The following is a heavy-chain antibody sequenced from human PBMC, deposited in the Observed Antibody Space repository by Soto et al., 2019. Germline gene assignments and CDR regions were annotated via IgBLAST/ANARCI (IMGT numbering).Heavy chain of an antibody. CDR2: IYYTGST. V-gene: IGHV4-59*08. D-gene: IGHD3-10*01. J-gene: IGHJ6*02. CDR3: ARHAFGSGFYYGMGV. Sequence: QVQLQESGPGLVKPSETLSLTCTVSGDSITSYYWSWIRQPPGKGLEWLGYIYYTGSTTYNPSLKSRVTISLDTSKDQCSLILNSVTAADTAVYYCARHAFGSGFYYGMGVWGQGTTVTVSS. CDR1: GDSITSYY.